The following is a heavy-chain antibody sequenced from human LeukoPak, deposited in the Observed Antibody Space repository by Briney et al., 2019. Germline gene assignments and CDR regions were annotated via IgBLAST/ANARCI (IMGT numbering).Heavy chain of an antibody. Sequence: GWSLRLSCAASGFTFSSYAMGWVRQAPGKGLEWVSAISGSGGSTYYADSVKGRFTISRDNSKNTLYLQMNSLRAEDTAVYYCAKDGHYDSSGYFDLWGRGTLVTVSS. J-gene: IGHJ2*01. CDR1: GFTFSSYA. CDR3: AKDGHYDSSGYFDL. D-gene: IGHD3-22*01. V-gene: IGHV3-23*01. CDR2: ISGSGGST.